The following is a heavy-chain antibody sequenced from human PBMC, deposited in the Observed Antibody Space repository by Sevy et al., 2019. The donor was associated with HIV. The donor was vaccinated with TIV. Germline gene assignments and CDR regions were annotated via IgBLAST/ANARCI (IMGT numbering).Heavy chain of an antibody. Sequence: GGSLRLSCSGSGFSFSSHWMHWVRQVPGKGLLWVALINIDGSSTHYADSIKGRFTISRDNGKDRLYLQMKSLGAEDTAVYYCARETKSVLADYYYLAMDVWGRGTTVTVSS. J-gene: IGHJ6*02. CDR2: INIDGSST. CDR1: GFSFSSHW. V-gene: IGHV3-74*01. D-gene: IGHD2-8*02. CDR3: ARETKSVLADYYYLAMDV.